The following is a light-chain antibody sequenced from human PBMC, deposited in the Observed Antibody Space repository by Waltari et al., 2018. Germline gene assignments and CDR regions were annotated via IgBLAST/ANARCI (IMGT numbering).Light chain of an antibody. J-gene: IGLJ1*01. CDR3: SSSSGTLGV. CDR1: IRDVGGYKY. V-gene: IGLV2-14*01. CDR2: DVS. Sequence: QSALTQPASVFGSPGQSITISCTGTIRDVGGYKYVSWYQQHPGKAPKVMIYDVSNRPSGVSNRFSGSKSGNTASLTISGLQAEDEADYYCSSSSGTLGVFGTGTKVTVL.